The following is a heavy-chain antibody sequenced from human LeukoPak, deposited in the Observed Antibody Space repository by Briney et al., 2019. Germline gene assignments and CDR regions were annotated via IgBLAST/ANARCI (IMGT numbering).Heavy chain of an antibody. Sequence: GASVKVSCKASGYTFTGYYMHWVRQAPGQGLEWMGWINPNSGGTNYAQKFQGRVTMTRDTSISTAYMELSRLRSEDTAVYYCARRGRVRGIAARQELDYWGQGTLVTVSS. CDR2: INPNSGGT. J-gene: IGHJ4*02. D-gene: IGHD6-6*01. V-gene: IGHV1-2*02. CDR3: ARRGRVRGIAARQELDY. CDR1: GYTFTGYY.